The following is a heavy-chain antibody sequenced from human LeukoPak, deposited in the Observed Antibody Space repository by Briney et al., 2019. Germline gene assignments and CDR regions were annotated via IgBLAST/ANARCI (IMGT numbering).Heavy chain of an antibody. CDR3: ARPRTYYDFWRGYPPFDY. CDR1: GGTFSNYA. CDR2: IITNFGTT. V-gene: IGHV1-69*01. D-gene: IGHD3-3*01. J-gene: IGHJ4*02. Sequence: SVKVSCTASGGTFSNYAISWVRQAPGQGLEWMGGIITNFGTTNYAQKYQGRVTITADESTSTVYMELSSLRSEDTAVYYCARPRTYYDFWRGYPPFDYWGQGTLVTVSS.